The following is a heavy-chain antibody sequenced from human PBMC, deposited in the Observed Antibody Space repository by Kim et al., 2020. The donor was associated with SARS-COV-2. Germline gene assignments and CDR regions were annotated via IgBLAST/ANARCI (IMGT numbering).Heavy chain of an antibody. CDR1: GFTFSSYG. CDR3: AKCDPPYGSGSYYCSWFDP. D-gene: IGHD3-10*01. V-gene: IGHV3-30*18. Sequence: GGSLRLSCAASGFTFSSYGMHWVRQAPGKGLEWVAVISYDGSNNYYADSVKGRFTISRDNSKNTLYLQMNSLRAEDTAVYYCAKCDPPYGSGSYYCSWFDPWGQGTLVTVSS. CDR2: ISYDGSNN. J-gene: IGHJ5*02.